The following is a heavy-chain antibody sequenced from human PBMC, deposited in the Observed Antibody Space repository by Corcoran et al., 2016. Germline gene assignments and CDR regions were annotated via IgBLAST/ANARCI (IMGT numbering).Heavy chain of an antibody. Sequence: QVQLQESGPGLVKPSETLSLTCTVSGGSISSYYWSWNRQPPGKGLEWIGYIYYSGSTNYNPSLKSRVTISVDTSKNQFSLKLSSVTAADTAVYYCERGGGLVMARPLGVITMGGYYGMDVCGQGTTVTVSS. CDR3: ERGGGLVMARPLGVITMGGYYGMDV. J-gene: IGHJ6*02. CDR1: GGSISSYY. D-gene: IGHD3-10*01. CDR2: IYYSGST. V-gene: IGHV4-59*01.